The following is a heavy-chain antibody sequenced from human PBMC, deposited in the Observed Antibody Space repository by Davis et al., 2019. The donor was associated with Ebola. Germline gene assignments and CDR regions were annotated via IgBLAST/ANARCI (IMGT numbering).Heavy chain of an antibody. CDR1: GYTFTRYY. Sequence: AASVKVSCKASGYTFTRYYIHWVRQAPGQGLEWLGIINPSGGSTSYAQKFQGRVTMTRDTSTSTVYMELSSLRSEDTAVYYCARDGPRGSYYRDWGQGTLVTVSS. CDR3: ARDGPRGSYYRD. V-gene: IGHV1-46*01. CDR2: INPSGGST. J-gene: IGHJ4*02. D-gene: IGHD3-10*01.